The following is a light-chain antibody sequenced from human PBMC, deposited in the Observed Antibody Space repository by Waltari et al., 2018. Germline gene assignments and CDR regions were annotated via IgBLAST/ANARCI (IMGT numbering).Light chain of an antibody. V-gene: IGLV3-25*03. J-gene: IGLJ3*02. CDR3: QSADSTSNYRM. Sequence: SYELTQPPSVSVSPGPTARNTCSGTSLSYQNNFWYQQKPGQAPVLGIYKDRERPSGIPERFSGSSSGTLVTLTISGVQAEDEADYYCQSADSTSNYRMFGGGTKLTVL. CDR1: SLSYQN. CDR2: KDR.